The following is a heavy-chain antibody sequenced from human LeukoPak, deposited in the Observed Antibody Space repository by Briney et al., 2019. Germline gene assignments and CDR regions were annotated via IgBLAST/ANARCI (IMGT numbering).Heavy chain of an antibody. CDR3: AIRQYSNLLDY. CDR2: ITHSGST. Sequence: PSETLSLTCAVYGGSFSGYYWSWIRQPPGKGLEWIGEITHSGSTNYNPSLKSRVTVSVDTSKNQFSLKLSSVTAADTAVYYCAIRQYSNLLDYWGQGTLVTVSS. CDR1: GGSFSGYY. D-gene: IGHD4-11*01. V-gene: IGHV4-34*01. J-gene: IGHJ4*02.